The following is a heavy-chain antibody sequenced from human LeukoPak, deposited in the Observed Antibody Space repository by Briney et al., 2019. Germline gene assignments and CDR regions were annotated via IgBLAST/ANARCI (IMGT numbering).Heavy chain of an antibody. J-gene: IGHJ4*02. V-gene: IGHV3-13*01. CDR2: IGKAGDT. Sequence: GGSLRLSCAASGFSFSSYDMHWVRQATGKGLEWVSGIGKAGDTYYPGSVKGRFTISRENAKNSLYLQMNSLRAGDTAVYYCARGKFAGEHYFDYWGQGTLATVSS. CDR1: GFSFSSYD. D-gene: IGHD7-27*01. CDR3: ARGKFAGEHYFDY.